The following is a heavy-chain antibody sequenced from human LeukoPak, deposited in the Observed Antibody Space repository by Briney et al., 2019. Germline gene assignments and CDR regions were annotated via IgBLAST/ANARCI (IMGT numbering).Heavy chain of an antibody. V-gene: IGHV3-9*01. CDR2: ISWNSGSI. Sequence: SLRLSCAASGFTFSDYYMSWVRQAPGKGLEWVSGISWNSGSIGYADSVKGRFTISRDNAKNSLYLQMNSLRAEDTALYYCAKDGYSSSWEKYNWFDPWGQGTLVTVSS. CDR1: GFTFSDYY. CDR3: AKDGYSSSWEKYNWFDP. D-gene: IGHD6-13*01. J-gene: IGHJ5*02.